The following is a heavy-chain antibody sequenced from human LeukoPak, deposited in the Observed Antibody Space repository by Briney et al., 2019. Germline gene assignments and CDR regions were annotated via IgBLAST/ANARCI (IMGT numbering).Heavy chain of an antibody. V-gene: IGHV1-69*04. D-gene: IGHD3-22*01. CDR3: ARVGYYDSSGFEFDY. J-gene: IGHJ4*02. CDR1: GGTFSSYA. CDR2: IIPIFGIA. Sequence: ASVKVSCKASGGTFSSYAISRVRQAPGQGLEWMGRIIPIFGIANYAQKFQGRVTITADKSTSTAYMELSSLRSEDTAVYYCARVGYYDSSGFEFDYWGQGTLVTVSS.